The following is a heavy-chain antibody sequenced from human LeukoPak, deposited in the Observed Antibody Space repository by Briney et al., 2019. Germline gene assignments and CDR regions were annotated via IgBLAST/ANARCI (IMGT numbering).Heavy chain of an antibody. CDR1: GGSISSGGYS. V-gene: IGHV4-30-2*01. Sequence: SQTLSLTCAVSGGSISSGGYSWSWIRQPPGKGLEWIGYIYHRGSTYYNPSLKSRVTISVDRSKNQFSLKLSSVTAADTAVYYCARGGPITMVRGVIINQNWFDPWGQGTLVTVSS. CDR2: IYHRGST. CDR3: ARGGPITMVRGVIINQNWFDP. J-gene: IGHJ5*02. D-gene: IGHD3-10*01.